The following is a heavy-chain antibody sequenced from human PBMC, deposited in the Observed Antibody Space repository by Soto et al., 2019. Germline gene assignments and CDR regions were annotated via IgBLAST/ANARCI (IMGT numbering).Heavy chain of an antibody. D-gene: IGHD6-19*01. Sequence: GGSLRLSCAASGFTVSSYHMSWVRQAPGKGLEWVSVLYSAGSADFADSVKGRFTIFRDNVQNSLYLQMHSLRAEDTAVYYCARERGSGWTFDYWGQGTLVTVSS. J-gene: IGHJ4*02. V-gene: IGHV3-66*01. CDR1: GFTVSSYH. CDR2: LYSAGSA. CDR3: ARERGSGWTFDY.